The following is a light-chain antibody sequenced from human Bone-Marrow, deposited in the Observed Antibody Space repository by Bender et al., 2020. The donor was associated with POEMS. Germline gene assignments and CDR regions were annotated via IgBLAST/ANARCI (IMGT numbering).Light chain of an antibody. Sequence: QSALTQPASVSGSPGQSITISCSGTSSDVGGYNLVSWYQQHPGKAPKLMIYEVSKRPSGVSNRFSGSKSGTSASLAITGLQSDDEAIYFCVAWDASLNGWVFGGGTKLTVL. CDR3: VAWDASLNGWV. J-gene: IGLJ3*02. CDR2: EVS. CDR1: SSDVGGYNL. V-gene: IGLV2-14*02.